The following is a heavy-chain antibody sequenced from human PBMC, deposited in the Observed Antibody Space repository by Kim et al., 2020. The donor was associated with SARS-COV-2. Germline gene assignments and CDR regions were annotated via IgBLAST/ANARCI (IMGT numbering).Heavy chain of an antibody. CDR3: SRGPPSRPPYHILPGYYVPHSLYYFDS. J-gene: IGHJ4*02. CDR1: GGSISSYY. V-gene: IGHV4-59*01. Sequence: SETLSLTCTVSGGSISSYYWSWIRQPPGKGLEWIGYIYYSGSTNYNPSLKSRVTISVDTSKNQFSLKLSSVTAADTAVYYFSRGPPSRPPYHILPGYYVPHSLYYFDSWGQGTLVTVSS. D-gene: IGHD3-9*01. CDR2: IYYSGST.